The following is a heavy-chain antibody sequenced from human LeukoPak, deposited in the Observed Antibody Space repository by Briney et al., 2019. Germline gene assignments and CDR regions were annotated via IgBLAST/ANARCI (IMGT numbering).Heavy chain of an antibody. V-gene: IGHV4-34*01. CDR2: INHSGST. CDR1: GGSFSGYY. CDR3: ARRAYSSSNWFDP. Sequence: SETLPLTCAVYGGSFSGYYWSWIRQPPGKGLEWIGEINHSGSTNYNPSLKSRVTISVDTSKNQFSLKLSSVTAADTAVYYCARRAYSSSNWFDPWGQGTLVTVSS. J-gene: IGHJ5*02. D-gene: IGHD6-6*01.